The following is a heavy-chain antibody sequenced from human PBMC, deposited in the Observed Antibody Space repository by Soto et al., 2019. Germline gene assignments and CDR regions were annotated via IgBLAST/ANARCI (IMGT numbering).Heavy chain of an antibody. Sequence: PSETLSLTCTVSGGSVSSGSYYWSWIRQPPGKGLEWIGYIYYSGSTNYNPSLKSRVTISVDKSKNQFSLKLSSVTAADTAVYYCARRSTITIFGVVISQGFDPWGQGTLVTVSS. J-gene: IGHJ5*02. V-gene: IGHV4-61*01. CDR1: GGSVSSGSYY. CDR3: ARRSTITIFGVVISQGFDP. CDR2: IYYSGST. D-gene: IGHD3-3*01.